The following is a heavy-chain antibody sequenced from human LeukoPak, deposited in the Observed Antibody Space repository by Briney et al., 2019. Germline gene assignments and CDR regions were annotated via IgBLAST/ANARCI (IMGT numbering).Heavy chain of an antibody. CDR3: AGFYSSSWSSFNNWFDP. J-gene: IGHJ5*02. CDR1: GLTFSSYS. CDR2: ISSSSSYI. V-gene: IGHV3-21*01. D-gene: IGHD6-13*01. Sequence: SGGSLRLSCAASGLTFSSYSMNWVRQAPGKGLEWVSSISSSSSYIYYADSVKGRFTISRDNAKNSLYLQMNSLRAEDTAVYYCAGFYSSSWSSFNNWFDPWGQGTLVTVSS.